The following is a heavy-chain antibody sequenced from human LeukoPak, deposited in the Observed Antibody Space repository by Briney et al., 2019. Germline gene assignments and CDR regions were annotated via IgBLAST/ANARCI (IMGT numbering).Heavy chain of an antibody. CDR3: ARELGYGSGYSDY. Sequence: GGSLRLSCAASGFTFSSYSMNWVRQAPGRGLEWVSSISSSSSYIYYADSVKGRFTISRDNAKNSLYLQMNSLRAEDTAAYYCARELGYGSGYSDYWGQGTLVTVSS. CDR2: ISSSSSYI. CDR1: GFTFSSYS. J-gene: IGHJ4*02. V-gene: IGHV3-21*01. D-gene: IGHD3-22*01.